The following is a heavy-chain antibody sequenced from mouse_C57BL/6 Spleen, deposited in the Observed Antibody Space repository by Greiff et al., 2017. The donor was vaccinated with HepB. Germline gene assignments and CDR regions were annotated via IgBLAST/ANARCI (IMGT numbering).Heavy chain of an antibody. V-gene: IGHV2-2*01. CDR3: ASPDGYYFYYAMDY. J-gene: IGHJ4*01. CDR2: IWSGGST. D-gene: IGHD2-3*01. CDR1: GFSLTSYG. Sequence: VQRVESGPGLVQPSQSLSITCTVSGFSLTSYGVHWVRQSPGKGLEWLGVIWSGGSTDYNAAFISRLSISKDNSKSQVFFKMNSLQADDTAIYYCASPDGYYFYYAMDYWGQGTSVTVSS.